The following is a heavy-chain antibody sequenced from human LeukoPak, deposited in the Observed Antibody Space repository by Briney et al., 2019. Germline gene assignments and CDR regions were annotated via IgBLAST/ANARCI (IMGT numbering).Heavy chain of an antibody. J-gene: IGHJ4*02. Sequence: QSGGSLRLSCAVSGFTFSSYAMSWVRQAPGKGLEWVSAISGSGGSTYYADSVKGRFTISRDNSKNTLYLQMNSLRAEDTAVYYCANYYDSSGFFDYWGQGTLVTVSS. D-gene: IGHD3-22*01. CDR1: GFTFSSYA. CDR3: ANYYDSSGFFDY. V-gene: IGHV3-23*01. CDR2: ISGSGGST.